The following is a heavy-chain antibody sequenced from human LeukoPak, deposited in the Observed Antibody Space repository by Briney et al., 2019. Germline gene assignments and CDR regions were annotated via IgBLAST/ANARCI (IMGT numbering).Heavy chain of an antibody. V-gene: IGHV3-23*01. J-gene: IGHJ4*02. CDR1: GFTFSSCA. CDR3: AKGSDYYGSVTSKKTD. D-gene: IGHD3-10*01. Sequence: GGSLRLSCAASGFTFSSCAMNWVRQAPGKGLEWVSTISGSGANTYYADSVKGRFTISRDNSKDTLYLQMNSLKAEDTAVYYCAKGSDYYGSVTSKKTDWGQGTLVTVSS. CDR2: ISGSGANT.